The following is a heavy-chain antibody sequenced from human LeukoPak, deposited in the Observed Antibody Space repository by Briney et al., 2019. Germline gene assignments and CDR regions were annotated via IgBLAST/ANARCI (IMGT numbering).Heavy chain of an antibody. D-gene: IGHD3-10*01. J-gene: IGHJ5*02. CDR2: IYYSGST. Sequence: SQTLSLTCTVSGGSISSGGYYWSWIRQHPGKGLEWIGYIYYSGSTNYNPSLKSRVTISVDTSKNQFSLKLSSVTAADTAVYYCARGIRPATMVRGPRWFDPWGQGTLVTVSS. CDR1: GGSISSGGYY. CDR3: ARGIRPATMVRGPRWFDP. V-gene: IGHV4-61*08.